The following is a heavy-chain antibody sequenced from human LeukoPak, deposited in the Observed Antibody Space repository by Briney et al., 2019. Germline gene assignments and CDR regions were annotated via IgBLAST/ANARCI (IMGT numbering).Heavy chain of an antibody. Sequence: SETLSLTCTVSGGSISSSSYYWGWIRQPPGKGLEWIGSIYHSGSTYYNPSLKSRVTISVDTSKNQFSLKLSSVTAADTAVYYCARRYYDFWSGYFYFDYWGQGTLVTVSS. CDR2: IYHSGST. J-gene: IGHJ4*02. D-gene: IGHD3-3*01. CDR3: ARRYYDFWSGYFYFDY. CDR1: GGSISSSSYY. V-gene: IGHV4-39*07.